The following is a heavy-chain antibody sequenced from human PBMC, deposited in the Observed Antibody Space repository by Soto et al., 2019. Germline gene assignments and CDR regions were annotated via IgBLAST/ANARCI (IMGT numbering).Heavy chain of an antibody. CDR1: GGTFSSYA. Sequence: SVKVSCKASGGTFSSYAISWVRQAPGQGLEWMGGIIPIFGTANYAQKFQGRVTITADESTSTAYMELSSLRSEDTAVYYCARPSVAGTSYYYYGMDVWGQGTTVTVSS. CDR3: ARPSVAGTSYYYYGMDV. V-gene: IGHV1-69*13. CDR2: IIPIFGTA. J-gene: IGHJ6*02. D-gene: IGHD6-19*01.